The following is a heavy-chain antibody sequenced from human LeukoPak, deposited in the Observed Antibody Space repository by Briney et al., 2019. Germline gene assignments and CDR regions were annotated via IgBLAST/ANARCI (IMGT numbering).Heavy chain of an antibody. CDR3: ARYGGSGWVIDN. J-gene: IGHJ4*02. D-gene: IGHD6-19*01. V-gene: IGHV4-59*08. CDR2: IYYTGAT. CDR1: GGSISSYY. Sequence: PSETLSLTCTVSGGSISSYYWTWIRQPPGKGLEWIGYIYYTGATSYNPSLKSRVTISVDTSKKQFSLNLTSVTAADTAVYYCARYGGSGWVIDNWGQGTLVTVSS.